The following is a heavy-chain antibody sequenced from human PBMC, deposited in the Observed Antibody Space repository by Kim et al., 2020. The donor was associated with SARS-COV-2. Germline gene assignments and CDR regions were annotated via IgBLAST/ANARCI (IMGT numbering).Heavy chain of an antibody. CDR1: GFTFSSYA. V-gene: IGHV3-23*01. J-gene: IGHJ4*02. Sequence: GGSLRLSCAASGFTFSSYAMSWVRQAPGKGLEWVSAISGSGGSTYYADSVKGRFTISRDNSKNTLYLQMNSLRAEDTAVYYCATKSWADREYYFDYWGQGTLVTVSS. CDR2: ISGSGGST. D-gene: IGHD3-16*01. CDR3: ATKSWADREYYFDY.